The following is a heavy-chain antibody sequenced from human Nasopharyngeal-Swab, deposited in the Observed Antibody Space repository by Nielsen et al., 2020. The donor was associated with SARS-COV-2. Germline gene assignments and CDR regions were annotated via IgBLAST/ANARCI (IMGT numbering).Heavy chain of an antibody. Sequence: VRQAPGKGLEWVSSISSSSSYIYYADSVKGRFTISRDNAKNSLYLQMNSLRAEDTAVYYCARDKGDFWSGYYKGPHYYYGMDVWGQGTTVTVSS. CDR3: ARDKGDFWSGYYKGPHYYYGMDV. CDR2: ISSSSSYI. D-gene: IGHD3-3*01. J-gene: IGHJ6*02. V-gene: IGHV3-21*01.